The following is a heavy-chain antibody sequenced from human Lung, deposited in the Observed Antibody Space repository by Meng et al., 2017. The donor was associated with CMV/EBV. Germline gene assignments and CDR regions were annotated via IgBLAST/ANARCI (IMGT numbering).Heavy chain of an antibody. Sequence: QMQLQEPWPGLVKPSGTLSLTCAVSGGSISISTWWSWVRQPPGKGLEWIGEIYHSGGTNYNPSLRGRVTISLDKSKNQFSLTLRSVTAADTAVYYCARDPYATGWAGWGQGTLVTVSS. D-gene: IGHD6-19*01. CDR1: GGSISISTW. CDR2: IYHSGGT. J-gene: IGHJ4*02. V-gene: IGHV4-4*02. CDR3: ARDPYATGWAG.